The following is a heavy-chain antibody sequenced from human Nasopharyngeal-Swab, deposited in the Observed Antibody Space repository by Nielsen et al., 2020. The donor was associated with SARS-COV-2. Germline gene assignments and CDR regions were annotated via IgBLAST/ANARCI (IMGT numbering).Heavy chain of an antibody. Sequence: GSLRLSCIVSGGSVSSGSYYWSWIRQPPGKGLERTGYIYYSGSTNYNPSLKSRVTISVDTSKNQFSLKLSSVTAADTAVYYCARAQRYCSGGSCYFSSSYYFDYWGQGTLVTVSS. V-gene: IGHV4-61*01. J-gene: IGHJ4*02. CDR3: ARAQRYCSGGSCYFSSSYYFDY. CDR2: IYYSGST. D-gene: IGHD2-15*01. CDR1: GGSVSSGSYY.